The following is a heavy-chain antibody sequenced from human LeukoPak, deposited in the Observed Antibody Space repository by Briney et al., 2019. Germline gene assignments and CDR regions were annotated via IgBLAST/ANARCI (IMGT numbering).Heavy chain of an antibody. CDR1: GGSFSGYY. CDR2: INHSGST. D-gene: IGHD2-21*02. CDR3: ARHLTSYYYFDY. J-gene: IGHJ4*02. Sequence: SETLSLTCAVYGGSFSGYYWSWIRQPPGKGLEWIGEINHSGSTNYNPSLKSRVTISVDTSKNQFSLKLSSVTAADTAVYYCARHLTSYYYFDYWGQGTLVTVSS. V-gene: IGHV4-34*01.